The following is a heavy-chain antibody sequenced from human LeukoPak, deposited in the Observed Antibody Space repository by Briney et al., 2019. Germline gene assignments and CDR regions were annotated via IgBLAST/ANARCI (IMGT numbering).Heavy chain of an antibody. V-gene: IGHV3-23*01. J-gene: IGHJ4*02. Sequence: GGSLRLSCAASGSTFSSYAMSWVRQAPGKGLEWVSAISGSGGTTYYADSVKGRFTISRDNSKNTLYLQMNSLRAEDTAVYYCAKDRGMFLVGYLDYWGQGTLVTVSS. CDR1: GSTFSSYA. CDR2: ISGSGGTT. D-gene: IGHD2-15*01. CDR3: AKDRGMFLVGYLDY.